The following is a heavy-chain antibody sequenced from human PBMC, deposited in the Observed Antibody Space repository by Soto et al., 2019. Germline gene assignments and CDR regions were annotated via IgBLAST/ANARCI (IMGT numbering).Heavy chain of an antibody. J-gene: IGHJ3*02. CDR3: ARGAGDFSGPDSFDI. CDR1: GDSIIRSF. CDR2: ISDSGVT. V-gene: IGHV4-59*01. D-gene: IGHD3-10*01. Sequence: QVQLQESGPRLVKSSETLSLVCSVSGDSIIRSFWGWIRQSPGKGLQYIGYISDSGVTDCDSSLKSRVNISVDTYRYQLSVQVTSVPAADTAVYYCARGAGDFSGPDSFDIWGQGTMGSVSS.